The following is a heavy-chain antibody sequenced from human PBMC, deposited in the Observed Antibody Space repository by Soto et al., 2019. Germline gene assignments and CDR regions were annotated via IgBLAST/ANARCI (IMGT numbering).Heavy chain of an antibody. D-gene: IGHD4-17*01. Sequence: QVQLVQSGAEVKKPGASVKVSCKASGDTFTSDDINWVRQATGQGLEWMGWMNPNSGNTGYAQKLQGRVTMTRDTSISTAYMELSSLRSEDTAVYYCARARDDYGDNWFDPWGQGTLVTVSS. CDR2: MNPNSGNT. CDR3: ARARDDYGDNWFDP. CDR1: GDTFTSDD. V-gene: IGHV1-8*01. J-gene: IGHJ5*02.